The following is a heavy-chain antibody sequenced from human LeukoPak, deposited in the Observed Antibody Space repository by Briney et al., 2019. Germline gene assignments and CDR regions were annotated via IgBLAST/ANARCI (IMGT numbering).Heavy chain of an antibody. J-gene: IGHJ4*02. CDR1: GFTFSNGW. CDR2: IKSKSERGTT. D-gene: IGHD2-2*02. V-gene: IGHV3-15*01. CDR3: TSNLYCSTSSCYTLDN. Sequence: GGSLRLSCAASGFTFSNGWMSWVRQAPGKGLEWVGRIKSKSERGTTDYAAPVEGRFTISRDGSTNTVYLHMNSLKTEDTAVYFCTSNLYCSTSSCYTLDNWGQGTLVAVSP.